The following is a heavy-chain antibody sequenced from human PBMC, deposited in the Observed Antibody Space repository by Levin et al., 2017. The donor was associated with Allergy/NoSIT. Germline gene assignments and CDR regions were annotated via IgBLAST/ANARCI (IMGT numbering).Heavy chain of an antibody. V-gene: IGHV4-61*01. CDR2: VLYTGYR. CDR1: GDSVSSGSYY. J-gene: IGHJ4*02. Sequence: PGGSLRLSCTVSGDSVSSGSYYWTWIRQAPGKGLECIGFVLYTGYRSYNPSLQSRVTMSLDTSKNQFSLRLTSATAADTAMYYCARDAVGAAAGSLAYWGQGALVTVSS. CDR3: ARDAVGAAAGSLAY. D-gene: IGHD1-26*01.